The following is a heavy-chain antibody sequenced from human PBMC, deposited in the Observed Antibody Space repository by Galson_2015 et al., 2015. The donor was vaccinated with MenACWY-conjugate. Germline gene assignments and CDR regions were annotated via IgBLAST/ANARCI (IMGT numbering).Heavy chain of an antibody. Sequence: SVKVSCKASGYTFTSYDINWVRQATGQGLEWMGWMNPNSGNTGYAQKFQGRVTMTRNTSIGTAYMELSSLRSEDTAVYYCARGGDYDILTGRYYDYMDVWGKGTTVTVSS. V-gene: IGHV1-8*01. CDR3: ARGGDYDILTGRYYDYMDV. J-gene: IGHJ6*03. CDR2: MNPNSGNT. D-gene: IGHD3-9*01. CDR1: GYTFTSYD.